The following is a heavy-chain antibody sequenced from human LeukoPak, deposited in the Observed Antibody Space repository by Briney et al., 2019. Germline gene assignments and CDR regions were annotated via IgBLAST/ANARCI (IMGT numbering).Heavy chain of an antibody. V-gene: IGHV4-34*01. CDR1: GGSFSGYY. CDR2: INHSGST. Sequence: SETLSLTCAVYGGSFSGYYWSWIRQPPGKGLEWIGEINHSGSTNYNPSLKSRVTISVDTSKNQFSLKLSSVTAADTAVYYCAEYSGYDYDWFDPWGQGTLVTVSS. D-gene: IGHD5-12*01. CDR3: AEYSGYDYDWFDP. J-gene: IGHJ5*02.